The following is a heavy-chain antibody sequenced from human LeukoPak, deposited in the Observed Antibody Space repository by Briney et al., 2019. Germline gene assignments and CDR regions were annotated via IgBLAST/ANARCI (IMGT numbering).Heavy chain of an antibody. CDR1: GFTFSSYA. J-gene: IGHJ3*02. CDR3: ARGRDHAFDI. CDR2: SSASSSDV. Sequence: GGSLRLSCAASGFTFSSYAMSWVRQAPGKGLEWLSYSSASSSDVYYADSVKGRFTISRDNAKSSLYLQMNSLTAEDTAIYFCARGRDHAFDIWGQGTRVTASS. V-gene: IGHV3-48*01.